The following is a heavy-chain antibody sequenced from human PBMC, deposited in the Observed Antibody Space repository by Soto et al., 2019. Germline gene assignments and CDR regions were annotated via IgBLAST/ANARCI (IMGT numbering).Heavy chain of an antibody. CDR2: IYYSGST. CDR3: ARRDRARYSQH. V-gene: IGHV4-61*01. Sequence: QVQMQESGPGLVKPSETLSLTCTVSGGSVSSGSYYWSWIRQPPGKGLEWIGYIYYSGSTNYNPSLKSRVTISVDTSKTQVSLKLSSVTAADTAVYYCARRDRARYSQHWGQGTLVTVSS. J-gene: IGHJ1*01. CDR1: GGSVSSGSYY.